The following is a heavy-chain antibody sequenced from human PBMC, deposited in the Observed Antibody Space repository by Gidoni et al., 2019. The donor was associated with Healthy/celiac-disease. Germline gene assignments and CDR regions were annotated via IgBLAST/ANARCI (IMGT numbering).Heavy chain of an antibody. D-gene: IGHD4-17*01. V-gene: IGHV3-48*01. CDR2: ISSSSSTI. CDR1: GFTFSSYS. CDR3: ARIPLGDYVSFDP. J-gene: IGHJ5*02. Sequence: EVQLVESGGGLVQPGGSLRLSCAASGFTFSSYSMNWVRQAPGKGLEWVSYISSSSSTIYYADSVKGRFTISRDNAKNSLYLQMNSLRAEDTAVYYCARIPLGDYVSFDPWGQGTLVTVSS.